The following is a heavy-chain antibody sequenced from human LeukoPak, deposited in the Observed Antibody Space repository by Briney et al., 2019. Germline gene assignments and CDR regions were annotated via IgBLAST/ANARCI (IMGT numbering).Heavy chain of an antibody. V-gene: IGHV4-30-2*01. CDR2: IHHSGST. Sequence: SQTLSLTCAVSGGSISSGGYSWSWIRQPPGKGLEWIGYIHHSGSTYYNPSLKSRVTISVDRSKNQFSLKLSSVTAADTAVYYCARSRITMVRGVIMASGWFDPWGQATLVTVSS. J-gene: IGHJ5*02. D-gene: IGHD3-10*01. CDR1: GGSISSGGYS. CDR3: ARSRITMVRGVIMASGWFDP.